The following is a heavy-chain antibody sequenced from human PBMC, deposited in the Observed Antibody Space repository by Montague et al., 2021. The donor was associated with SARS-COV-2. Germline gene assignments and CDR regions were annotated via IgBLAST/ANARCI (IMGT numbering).Heavy chain of an antibody. V-gene: IGHV4-39*01. J-gene: IGHJ4*02. Sequence: ETLSLTCTVSGGSIFSNSFYWGWIRQSPGQGLEWIGNVLSSGSTFYNPPLRSRVTMSEDMSKNQFSLKLMSVTAADTAVYYCARSTVGTSHFDYWGQGTLVTVSS. CDR2: VLSSGST. CDR1: GGSIFSNSFY. D-gene: IGHD1-26*01. CDR3: ARSTVGTSHFDY.